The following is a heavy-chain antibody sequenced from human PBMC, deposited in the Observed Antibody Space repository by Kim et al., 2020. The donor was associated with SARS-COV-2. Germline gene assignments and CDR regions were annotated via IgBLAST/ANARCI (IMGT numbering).Heavy chain of an antibody. D-gene: IGHD6-13*01. V-gene: IGHV1-18*01. CDR2: ISAYNGNT. Sequence: ASVKVSCKASGYTFTSYGISWVRQAPGQGLEWMGWISAYNGNTNYAQKLQGRVTMTTDTSTSTAYMELRSMRSDDTAVYYCARDYAATSSSSWYSVVAIPVTQPCYWGQGTLVTVSS. J-gene: IGHJ4*02. CDR1: GYTFTSYG. CDR3: ARDYAATSSSSWYSVVAIPVTQPCY.